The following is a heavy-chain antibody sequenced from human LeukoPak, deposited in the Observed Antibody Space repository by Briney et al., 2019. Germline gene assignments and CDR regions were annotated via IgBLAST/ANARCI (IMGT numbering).Heavy chain of an antibody. J-gene: IGHJ4*02. Sequence: GGSLRLSCAASGFTFDDYAMHWVRQAPGKGLEWVSGISWNSGSIGYADSVKGRFTISRDNAKNSLYLRMNSLRAEDTALYYCAKELRGFDYWGQGTLVTVSS. CDR3: AKELRGFDY. V-gene: IGHV3-9*01. CDR2: ISWNSGSI. D-gene: IGHD4-17*01. CDR1: GFTFDDYA.